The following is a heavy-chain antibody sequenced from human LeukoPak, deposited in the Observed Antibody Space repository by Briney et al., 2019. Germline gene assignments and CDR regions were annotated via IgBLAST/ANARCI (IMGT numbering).Heavy chain of an antibody. Sequence: KPSETLSLTCTVSGYSISSGYYWGWIRQPPGKGLEWIGSIYHSGSTYYNPSLKSRVTISVDTSKNQFSLKLSSVTAADTAVYYCARGWYSNYVPTPDYWGQGTLVTVSS. D-gene: IGHD4-11*01. CDR1: GYSISSGYY. CDR2: IYHSGST. CDR3: ARGWYSNYVPTPDY. J-gene: IGHJ4*02. V-gene: IGHV4-38-2*02.